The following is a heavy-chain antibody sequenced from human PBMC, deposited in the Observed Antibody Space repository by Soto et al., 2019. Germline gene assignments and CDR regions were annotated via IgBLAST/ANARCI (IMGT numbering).Heavy chain of an antibody. V-gene: IGHV1-18*04. D-gene: IGHD4-17*01. J-gene: IGHJ4*02. CDR3: ARPLGGYGDYVLPLNY. CDR2: ISAYNGNT. CDR1: GYTFTGYG. Sequence: QVQLVQSGAEVKRPGASVKVSCKASGYTFTGYGIAWVRQAPGQGLEWMGWISAYNGNTLQTQKFQDRLTMTTDTSAKTAYMELRSLRSDDTAVYYCARPLGGYGDYVLPLNYWGQGTLVSVSS.